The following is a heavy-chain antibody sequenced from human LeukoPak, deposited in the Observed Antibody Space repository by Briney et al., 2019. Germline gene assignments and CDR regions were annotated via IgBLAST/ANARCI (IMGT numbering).Heavy chain of an antibody. CDR3: ARGGDILTGYYRFDY. Sequence: SETLSLTCTVSGGSINSYYWSWIRQPPGKGLEWIGYIYYSGSTNYNPSLKSRVTISVDTSKNQFSLKLSSVTAADTAVYYCARGGDILTGYYRFDYWGQGTLVTVSS. V-gene: IGHV4-59*08. J-gene: IGHJ4*02. CDR1: GGSINSYY. CDR2: IYYSGST. D-gene: IGHD3-9*01.